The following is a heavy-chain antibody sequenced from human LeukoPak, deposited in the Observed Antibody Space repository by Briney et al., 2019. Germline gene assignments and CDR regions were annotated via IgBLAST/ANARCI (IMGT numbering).Heavy chain of an antibody. Sequence: ASVKVSCKASGYTFTGYYMHWVRQAPGQGLEWMGWINPNSGGTNYAQKFQGRATMTRDTSISTAYMELSRLRSDDTAVYYCARDRRVGATSYYYYYMDVWGKGTTVTISS. D-gene: IGHD1-26*01. CDR2: INPNSGGT. CDR1: GYTFTGYY. CDR3: ARDRRVGATSYYYYYMDV. J-gene: IGHJ6*03. V-gene: IGHV1-2*02.